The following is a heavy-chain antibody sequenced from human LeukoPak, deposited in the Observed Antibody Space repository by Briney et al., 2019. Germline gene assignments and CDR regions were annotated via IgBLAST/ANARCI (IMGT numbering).Heavy chain of an antibody. J-gene: IGHJ6*03. D-gene: IGHD3-3*01. CDR3: AKVAHYDFWSGPDYYMDV. V-gene: IGHV3-23*01. CDR2: ISGSGGST. Sequence: GGSLRLSCAASGFTFSSYAMSWVRQAPGKGLEWVSAISGSGGSTYYADFVKGRFTISRDNSKNTLYLQMNSLRAEDTAVYYCAKVAHYDFWSGPDYYMDVWGKGTTVTVSS. CDR1: GFTFSSYA.